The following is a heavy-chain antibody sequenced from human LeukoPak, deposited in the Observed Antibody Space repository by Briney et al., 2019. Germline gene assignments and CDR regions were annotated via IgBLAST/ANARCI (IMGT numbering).Heavy chain of an antibody. J-gene: IGHJ5*02. V-gene: IGHV4-59*08. D-gene: IGHD2-2*01. CDR1: GGSISGYY. CDR3: VRFVVVVPAGRFDP. CDR2: IYYSGSI. Sequence: SETLSLTCTVSGGSISGYYWSWIRQPPGKGLEWIGYIYYSGSINYNPSLKSRVTMSVDTSKNQFSLKLTSVTAADTAVYYCVRFVVVVPAGRFDPWGQGALVTVSS.